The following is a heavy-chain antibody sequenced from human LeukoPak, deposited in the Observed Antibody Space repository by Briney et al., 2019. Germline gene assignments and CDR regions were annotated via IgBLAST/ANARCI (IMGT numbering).Heavy chain of an antibody. J-gene: IGHJ4*02. CDR3: ARAAKGAGKNFDY. CDR1: GGTFSSYA. V-gene: IGHV1-69*04. D-gene: IGHD6-19*01. CDR2: IIPILGIA. Sequence: VASVKVSCKASGGTFSSYAISWVRQAPGQGLEWMGRIIPILGIANYTQKFQGRVTITADKSTSTAYMELSSLRSEDTAVYYCARAAKGAGKNFDYWGQGTLVTVSS.